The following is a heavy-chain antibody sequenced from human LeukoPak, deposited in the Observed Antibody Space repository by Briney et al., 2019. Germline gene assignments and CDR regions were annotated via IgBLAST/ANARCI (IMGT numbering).Heavy chain of an antibody. D-gene: IGHD6-19*01. CDR2: ISSSGSTI. CDR3: ARTVAYSSGWYSSAHYYFDY. V-gene: IGHV3-48*04. Sequence: GGSLRLSCAASGFTFSSYSMSWIRQAPGKGLEWVSYISSSGSTIYYADSVEGRFTIFRDNAKNSLYLQMNSLRAEDTAVYYCARTVAYSSGWYSSAHYYFDYWGQGTLVTVSS. J-gene: IGHJ4*02. CDR1: GFTFSSYS.